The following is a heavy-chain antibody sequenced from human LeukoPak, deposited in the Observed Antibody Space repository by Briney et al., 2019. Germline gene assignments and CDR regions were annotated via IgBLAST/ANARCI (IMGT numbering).Heavy chain of an antibody. CDR1: GGSVSSGSYY. V-gene: IGHV4-61*01. CDR2: IYYSGST. J-gene: IGHJ3*02. CDR3: ARAGDYYDSSGYFAFDI. Sequence: PSETLSLTCTVSGGSVSSGSYYWSWIRQPPGKGLEWIGYIYYSGSTNYNPSLKSRVTISVDTPKNQFSLKLSSVTAADTAVYYCARAGDYYDSSGYFAFDIWGQGTMVTVSS. D-gene: IGHD3-22*01.